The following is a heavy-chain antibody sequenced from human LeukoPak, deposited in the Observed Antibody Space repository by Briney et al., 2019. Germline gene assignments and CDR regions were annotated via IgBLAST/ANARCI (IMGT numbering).Heavy chain of an antibody. Sequence: SSVKVSCKASGGTFSSDAISWVRQAPGQGPEWMGGIIPIFGTTEYAQKFQGRVTITSDESTSTAYMELHTLTSDDTAVYSCARCGAGDYNNHHNPYYNYMDVWGKGTTVTV. D-gene: IGHD4-11*01. J-gene: IGHJ6*03. CDR1: GGTFSSDA. CDR3: ARCGAGDYNNHHNPYYNYMDV. V-gene: IGHV1-69*01. CDR2: IIPIFGTT.